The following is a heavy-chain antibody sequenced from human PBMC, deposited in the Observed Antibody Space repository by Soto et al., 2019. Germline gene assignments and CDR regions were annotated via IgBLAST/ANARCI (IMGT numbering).Heavy chain of an antibody. J-gene: IGHJ5*02. CDR3: ARRYKSAGWLEP. V-gene: IGHV1-3*01. CDR2: INPATGNT. Sequence: QVQLVQSGAEVKKPGTSVKVSCKASGYSFATYAIHWVRQAPGQGLEWMGWINPATGNTEYSDKFQDRVTFTRDTSATTAYMGLRGLRSEDTALYYCARRYKSAGWLEPWGQGTLVTVSS. D-gene: IGHD1-1*01. CDR1: GYSFATYA.